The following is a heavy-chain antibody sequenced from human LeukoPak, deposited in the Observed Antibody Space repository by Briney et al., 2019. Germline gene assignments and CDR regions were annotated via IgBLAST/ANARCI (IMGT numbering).Heavy chain of an antibody. CDR3: ARGVEPLAANTLAY. V-gene: IGHV3-53*01. J-gene: IGHJ4*02. Sequence: PGGSLRLSCAPSGFTVITNDMTWVRQAPGKGLEWVSVLYSDGNTKYADSVQGRFTISRDNSKNTLYLEMNSLSPDDTAVYYCARGVEPLAANTLAYWGQGTLVTVSS. CDR1: GFTVITND. CDR2: LYSDGNT. D-gene: IGHD1-14*01.